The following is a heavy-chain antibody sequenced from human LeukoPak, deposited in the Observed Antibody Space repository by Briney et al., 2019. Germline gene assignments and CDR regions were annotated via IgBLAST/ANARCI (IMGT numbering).Heavy chain of an antibody. J-gene: IGHJ6*02. D-gene: IGHD5-12*01. Sequence: ASVKVSCKASGYTFTSYYMHWVRQAPGQGLEWMGIINPSGGSTSYAQKFQGRVTMTGDTSTSTVYMELSSLRSEDTAVYYCARDSGYDATLDYYYYGMDVWGQGTTVTVSS. CDR3: ARDSGYDATLDYYYYGMDV. V-gene: IGHV1-46*01. CDR1: GYTFTSYY. CDR2: INPSGGST.